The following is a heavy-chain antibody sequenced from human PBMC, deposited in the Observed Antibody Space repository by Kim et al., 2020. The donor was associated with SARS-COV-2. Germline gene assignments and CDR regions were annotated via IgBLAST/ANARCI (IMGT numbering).Heavy chain of an antibody. CDR3: AEQPAAVVHYYGMVV. V-gene: IGHV3-23*01. CDR2: ISSNGGNT. J-gene: IGHJ6*02. Sequence: GGSLRLSCAASGFTFSSYAMSWVRQAPGKGLEWVSGISSNGGNTDYADSVKGRLTISRDNSKNTLYLQMNSLRDEDTAIYYFAEQPAAVVHYYGMVVWGQGTTV. D-gene: IGHD5-18*01. CDR1: GFTFSSYA.